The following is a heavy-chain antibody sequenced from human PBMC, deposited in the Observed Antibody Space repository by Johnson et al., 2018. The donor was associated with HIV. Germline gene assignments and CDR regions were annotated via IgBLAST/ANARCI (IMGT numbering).Heavy chain of an antibody. CDR3: AKGVITMIVVATDAFDI. CDR1: GFTFSSYA. Sequence: QVQLVESGGGLLQPGRSLRLSCAASGFTFSSYAMHWVRQAPGKGLEWVAFIRYDGSNKYYADSVKGRFTISRDNSKNTLYLQMNSLRAEDTAVYYCAKGVITMIVVATDAFDIWGQGTMVTVSS. V-gene: IGHV3-30*02. CDR2: IRYDGSNK. J-gene: IGHJ3*02. D-gene: IGHD3-22*01.